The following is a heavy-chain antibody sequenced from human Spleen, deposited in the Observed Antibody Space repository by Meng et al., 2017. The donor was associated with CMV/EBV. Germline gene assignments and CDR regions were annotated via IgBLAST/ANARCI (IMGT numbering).Heavy chain of an antibody. D-gene: IGHD3-10*01. CDR1: GYPIRSDYY. CDR3: AREISDYPYFDY. V-gene: IGHV4-38-2*02. Sequence: SETLSLTCTVSGYPIRSDYYWGWIRQPPGKGLEWIGSIYHSGSTSYNPSLKSRVTISVDTSKNQFSLKLSSVTAADTAVYYCAREISDYPYFDYWGQGTLVTVSS. CDR2: IYHSGST. J-gene: IGHJ4*02.